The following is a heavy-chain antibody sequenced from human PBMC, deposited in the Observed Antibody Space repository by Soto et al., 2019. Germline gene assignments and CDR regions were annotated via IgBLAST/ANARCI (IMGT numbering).Heavy chain of an antibody. V-gene: IGHV4-34*01. CDR2: INHSGST. Sequence: SETLSLTCAVYGGSFSGYYWSWIRQPPGKGLEWIGEINHSGSTNYNPSLKSRVTISVDTSKNQFSLKLSSVTAADTAVCYCARAGIPQVLFFTGGYYYGMDVWGQGTTVTVSS. J-gene: IGHJ6*02. CDR1: GGSFSGYY. CDR3: ARAGIPQVLFFTGGYYYGMDV. D-gene: IGHD2-2*01.